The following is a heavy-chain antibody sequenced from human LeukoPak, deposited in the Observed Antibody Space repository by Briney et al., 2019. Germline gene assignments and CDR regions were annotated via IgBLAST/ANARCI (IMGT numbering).Heavy chain of an antibody. J-gene: IGHJ4*02. CDR1: GYTFTSYY. CDR3: AAPGIAVAGRLDY. V-gene: IGHV1-46*01. CDR2: INPSGGST. Sequence: ASVKVSCTASGYTFTSYYMHWVRQAPGQGLEWMGIINPSGGSTSYAQKFQGRVTMTRDMSTSTVYMELSSLRSEDTAVYYCAAPGIAVAGRLDYWGQGTLVTVSS. D-gene: IGHD6-19*01.